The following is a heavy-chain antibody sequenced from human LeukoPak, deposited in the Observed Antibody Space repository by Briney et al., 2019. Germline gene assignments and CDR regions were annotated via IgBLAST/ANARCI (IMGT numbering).Heavy chain of an antibody. CDR1: GFTFSSYA. Sequence: GGSLRLSCAASGFTFSSYAMSWVRQAPGKGLEWVSAISGSGGSTYYADSVKGRFTISRDNSKNTLYLQMTSLRAEDTAVYYCAKDLDDYGDLRAFDIWGQGTLVTASS. J-gene: IGHJ3*02. V-gene: IGHV3-23*01. CDR2: ISGSGGST. D-gene: IGHD4-17*01. CDR3: AKDLDDYGDLRAFDI.